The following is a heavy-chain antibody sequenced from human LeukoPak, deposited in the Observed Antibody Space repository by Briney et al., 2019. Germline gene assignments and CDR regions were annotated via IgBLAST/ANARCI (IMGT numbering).Heavy chain of an antibody. J-gene: IGHJ4*02. Sequence: ASVKVSCKASGYTFTSYDINWVRQAPGQGLEWMGWVSAYNGNTNYAQKLQGRVTMTTDTSTSTAYMELSSLRSEDTAVYYCARGEYYYDSSGYYAFLDWGQGTLVTVSS. CDR1: GYTFTSYD. CDR3: ARGEYYYDSSGYYAFLD. CDR2: VSAYNGNT. D-gene: IGHD3-22*01. V-gene: IGHV1-18*01.